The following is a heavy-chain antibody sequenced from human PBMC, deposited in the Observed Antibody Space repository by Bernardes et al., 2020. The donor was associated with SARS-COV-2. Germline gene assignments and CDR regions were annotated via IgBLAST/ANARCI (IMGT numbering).Heavy chain of an antibody. V-gene: IGHV4-61*02. CDR2: IYTSGST. D-gene: IGHD3-10*01. CDR3: ARGNRRVRGPKPGGGMDV. CDR1: GGSISSGSYY. J-gene: IGHJ6*02. Sequence: SETLSLTCTVSGGSISSGSYYWSWIRQPAGKGLEWIGRIYTSGSTNYNPSLKSRVTISVDTSKNQFSLKLSSVTAADTAVYYCARGNRRVRGPKPGGGMDVWGQGTTVTVSS.